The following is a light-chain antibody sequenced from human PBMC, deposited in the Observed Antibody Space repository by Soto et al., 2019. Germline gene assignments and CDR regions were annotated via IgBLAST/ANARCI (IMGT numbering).Light chain of an antibody. J-gene: IGKJ2*01. Sequence: DIQMTQSPSTLSASGGDRVTITCRASQRISSWLAWYQQKPGKAPKLLIYKASSLESGVPSRFSGSGSGTEFTLTISSLQPDDFATYYCQQYNSYSYTFGQGTTLEI. V-gene: IGKV1-5*03. CDR1: QRISSW. CDR2: KAS. CDR3: QQYNSYSYT.